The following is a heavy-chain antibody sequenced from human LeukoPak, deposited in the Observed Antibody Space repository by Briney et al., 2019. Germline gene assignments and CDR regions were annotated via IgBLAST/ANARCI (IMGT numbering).Heavy chain of an antibody. V-gene: IGHV3-7*01. CDR1: GLTFGSSW. D-gene: IGHD1-1*01. CDR2: IKQDGSAE. J-gene: IGHJ4*02. CDR3: ARDRGPNCLDY. Sequence: GGSLRLSCAASGLTFGSSWMTWVRQTPDKGLEWVASIKQDGSAEYYEDSVRGRFTISRDNAKNSVYLQMNSLRAEDTAVYYCARDRGPNCLDYWGQGTLVTVSS.